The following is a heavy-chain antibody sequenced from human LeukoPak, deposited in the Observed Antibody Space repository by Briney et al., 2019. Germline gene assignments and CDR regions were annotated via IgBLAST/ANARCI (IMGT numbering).Heavy chain of an antibody. V-gene: IGHV4-39*07. J-gene: IGHJ4*02. CDR3: ARIYGDYAGSSYFDY. Sequence: PSETLSLTCTVSGGSISSSSYYWGWIRQPPGEGLEWIGTIYYSGRTYYNPSLKSRVTISVDTSKNQFSLKLSSVTAADTALYYCARIYGDYAGSSYFDYWGQGTLVTVSS. CDR2: IYYSGRT. D-gene: IGHD4-23*01. CDR1: GGSISSSSYY.